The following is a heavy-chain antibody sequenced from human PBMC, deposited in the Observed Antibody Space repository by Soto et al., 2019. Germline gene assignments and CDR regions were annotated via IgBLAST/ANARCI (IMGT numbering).Heavy chain of an antibody. CDR3: SRFSRSLSWYFDL. J-gene: IGHJ2*01. V-gene: IGHV3-73*02. CDR1: GFTFSDSA. CDR2: IRSKHNNYAT. Sequence: EVQLVESGGGLVQPGGSLKLSCAASGFTFSDSAMHWVRHASGKGLVWVGPIRSKHNNYATTYAASVKGRFTISRDDSMNTAYLQMNSLKTEDTAVYYCSRFSRSLSWYFDLWGRGTLVTVSS. D-gene: IGHD3-16*02.